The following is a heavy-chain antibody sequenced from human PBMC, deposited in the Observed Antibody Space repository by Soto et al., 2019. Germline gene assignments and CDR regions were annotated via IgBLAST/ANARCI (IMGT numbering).Heavy chain of an antibody. V-gene: IGHV1-69*13. CDR1: GGTFSSYA. CDR2: IIPIFGTA. Sequence: SVKVSCKASGGTFSSYAISWVRQAPGQGLEWMGGIIPIFGTANYAQKFQGRVTITADESTSTAYMELSSLRSEDTAVYYCAREYCTNGVCGLAWFDPWGQGTLVTSPQ. CDR3: AREYCTNGVCGLAWFDP. J-gene: IGHJ5*02. D-gene: IGHD2-8*01.